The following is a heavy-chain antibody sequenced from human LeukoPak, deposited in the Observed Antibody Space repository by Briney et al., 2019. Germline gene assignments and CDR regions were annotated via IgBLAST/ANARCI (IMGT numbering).Heavy chain of an antibody. Sequence: PGGSLRLSCAASGFTFSNAWMSWVRQAPGKGLEWVGRIKSKTDGGTTDYAAPVKGRFTISRDDSKNTLYLQMNSLKTEDTAVYYCTMRPSPPKTLSGYWGQGTLVTVSS. CDR3: TMRPSPPKTLSGY. CDR2: IKSKTDGGTT. D-gene: IGHD4-23*01. V-gene: IGHV3-15*01. J-gene: IGHJ4*02. CDR1: GFTFSNAW.